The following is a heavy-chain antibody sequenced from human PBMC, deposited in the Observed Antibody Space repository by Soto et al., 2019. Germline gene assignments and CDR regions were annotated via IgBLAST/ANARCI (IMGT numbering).Heavy chain of an antibody. J-gene: IGHJ4*02. Sequence: SETLSLTCTVSGGSISSSSYYWGWIRQPPGTGLEWIGSIHYSGTTYYNPSLKSRVTISVDTSKNQFFLKLTSVTAADTAVYYCARDHQYGGNWAFDYWGQGALVTVSS. V-gene: IGHV4-39*07. CDR3: ARDHQYGGNWAFDY. D-gene: IGHD3-10*01. CDR1: GGSISSSSYY. CDR2: IHYSGTT.